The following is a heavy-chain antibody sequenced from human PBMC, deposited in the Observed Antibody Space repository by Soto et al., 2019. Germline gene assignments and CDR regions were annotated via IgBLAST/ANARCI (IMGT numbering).Heavy chain of an antibody. CDR2: IYYSGST. V-gene: IGHV4-61*01. D-gene: IGHD2-21*02. CDR3: VRLVTFGGDEDF. CDR1: GDSVSGGSFY. Sequence: QVQLQESGPGLVKPSETLSLTCTVSGDSVSGGSFYWTWIRQPPGKGLEWIGYIYYSGSTNYNPSLKSLVTMSVDTSKNQFSLNLMSVTAADTAIYYCVRLVTFGGDEDFWGQGIPVAVS. J-gene: IGHJ4*02.